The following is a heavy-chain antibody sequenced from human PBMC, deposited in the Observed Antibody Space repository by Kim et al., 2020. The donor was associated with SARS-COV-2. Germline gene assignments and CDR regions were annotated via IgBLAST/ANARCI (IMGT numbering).Heavy chain of an antibody. D-gene: IGHD3-22*01. CDR1: GGSVSSGSYY. V-gene: IGHV4-61*01. Sequence: SETLSLTCTVSGGSVSSGSYYWSWIRQPPGKGLEWIGYIYYSGSTNYNPSLKSRVTISVDTSKNQFSLKLSSVTAADTAVYYCARDQNYYDSSGPDWFDPWGQGTLVTVSS. J-gene: IGHJ5*02. CDR3: ARDQNYYDSSGPDWFDP. CDR2: IYYSGST.